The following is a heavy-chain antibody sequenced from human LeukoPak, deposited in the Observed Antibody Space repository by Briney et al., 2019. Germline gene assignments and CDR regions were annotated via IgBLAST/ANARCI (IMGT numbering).Heavy chain of an antibody. D-gene: IGHD3-3*01. CDR2: IDPSDSYT. CDR1: GYSFTSYY. J-gene: IGHJ4*02. CDR3: ARLGSGVGY. Sequence: GESLKICCKASGYSFTSYYICWLSQMPRKCLEWMGRIDPSDSYTNYSPSFQGHVTISADKSNSTAYLQWRSLKASDTAMYYCARLGSGVGYWGQGTLVTVSS. V-gene: IGHV5-10-1*01.